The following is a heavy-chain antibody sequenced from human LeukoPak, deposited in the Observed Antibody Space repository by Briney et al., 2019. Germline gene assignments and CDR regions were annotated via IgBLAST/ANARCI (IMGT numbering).Heavy chain of an antibody. D-gene: IGHD3-16*01. J-gene: IGHJ5*02. CDR1: GGTFSSYA. CDR3: ARGIGAGGLNWFDP. Sequence: GASVKVSCTASGGTFSSYAISWVRQAPGQGLEWMGGIIPIFGKANYARKLQGRVTITADESTSTAYMELSSLRSEDTAVYYCARGIGAGGLNWFDPWGQGTLVTVSS. CDR2: IIPIFGKA. V-gene: IGHV1-69*01.